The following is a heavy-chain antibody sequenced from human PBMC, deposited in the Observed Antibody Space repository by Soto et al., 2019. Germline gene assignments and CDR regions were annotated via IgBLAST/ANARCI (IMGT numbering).Heavy chain of an antibody. CDR1: GYTFTSYA. J-gene: IGHJ3*02. Sequence: ASVKVSCKASGYTFTSYAMHWVRQAPGQRLEWMGWINAGNGNTKYSQKFQGRVTITRDTSASTAYMELSSLRPEDTAVYYCARTTSRNYDILTGYPDAFDIWGQGTMVTVSS. D-gene: IGHD3-9*01. V-gene: IGHV1-3*01. CDR3: ARTTSRNYDILTGYPDAFDI. CDR2: INAGNGNT.